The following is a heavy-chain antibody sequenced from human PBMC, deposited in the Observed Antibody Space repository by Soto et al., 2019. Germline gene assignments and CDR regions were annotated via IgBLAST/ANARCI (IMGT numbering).Heavy chain of an antibody. CDR3: AGSPIMTTVTTYFDY. CDR2: IIPIFGTA. V-gene: IGHV1-69*06. CDR1: GGTFSSYA. J-gene: IGHJ4*02. D-gene: IGHD4-17*01. Sequence: QVQLVQSGAEVKKPGSSVKVSCKASGGTFSSYAISWVRQAPGQGLEWMGGIIPIFGTANYAQKFQGRVTITADKSTSTAYMELSSLRSEDTAVYYRAGSPIMTTVTTYFDYWGQGTLVTVSS.